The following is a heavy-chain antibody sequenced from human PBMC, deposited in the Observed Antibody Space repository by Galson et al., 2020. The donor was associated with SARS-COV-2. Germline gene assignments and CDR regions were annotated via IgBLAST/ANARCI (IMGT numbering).Heavy chain of an antibody. V-gene: IGHV3-30*18. D-gene: IGHD2-15*01. J-gene: IGHJ4*02. CDR2: ISYDGSNT. Sequence: GESLKISCAASGFTFSTYGMHWVRQAPGTGLEWVAVISYDGSNTYYADSVKGRFTISRDNSKNTLYLQMSSLRAEDTAVYYCAKDFDSVVVVAATPDYWGQGTLVTVSS. CDR3: AKDFDSVVVVAATPDY. CDR1: GFTFSTYG.